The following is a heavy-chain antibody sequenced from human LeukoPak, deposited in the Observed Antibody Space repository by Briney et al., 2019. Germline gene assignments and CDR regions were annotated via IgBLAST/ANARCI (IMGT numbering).Heavy chain of an antibody. J-gene: IGHJ3*02. CDR1: GGGISSYY. Sequence: PSETLSLTCSVSGGGISSYYWSWIRQSPGKGLEWNGYITYSGSTNYNPSLKSRVTISVDTSKNQFSLKLTSVTAADTAVYYCARAGDGYNFRIYAFDIWGQGTMVTVSS. CDR2: ITYSGST. D-gene: IGHD5-24*01. V-gene: IGHV4-59*01. CDR3: ARAGDGYNFRIYAFDI.